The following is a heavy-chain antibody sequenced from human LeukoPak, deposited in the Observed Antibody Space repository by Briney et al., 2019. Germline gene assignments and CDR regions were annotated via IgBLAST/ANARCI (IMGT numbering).Heavy chain of an antibody. CDR2: ITGPGSST. Sequence: GGYLRLSCAASGFTFSNYAMFWVRQAPGKGLEWVSTITGPGSSTYYVDSVKGRFTISRDNSKNTLYLQMNSLRAEDTAVYYCAKDIVVVPAATYDIWGQGTMVTVSS. CDR1: GFTFSNYA. CDR3: AKDIVVVPAATYDI. V-gene: IGHV3-23*01. D-gene: IGHD2-2*01. J-gene: IGHJ3*02.